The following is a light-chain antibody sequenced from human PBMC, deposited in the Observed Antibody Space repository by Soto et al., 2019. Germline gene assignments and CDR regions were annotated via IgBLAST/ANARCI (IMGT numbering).Light chain of an antibody. CDR2: GNN. Sequence: QSVLTQPPSVSGAPGQRVTISCTGSSSNIGANYDVHWYQHRPGTAPKLLIFGNNNRPSGVPDRFSGSKSGTSASLAITGLQAEVEGDYYCQSYDSTLSARYVFGTGTKLTVL. CDR1: SSNIGANYD. J-gene: IGLJ1*01. CDR3: QSYDSTLSARYV. V-gene: IGLV1-40*01.